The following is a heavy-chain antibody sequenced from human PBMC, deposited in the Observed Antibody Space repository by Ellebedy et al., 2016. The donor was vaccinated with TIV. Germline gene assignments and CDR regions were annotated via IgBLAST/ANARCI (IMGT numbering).Heavy chain of an antibody. V-gene: IGHV3-30*18. Sequence: GGSLRLXXAASGFTFSSYGMHWVRQAPGKGLEWVAVISYDGSNKYYADSVKGRFTISRDNSKNTLYLQMNSLRAEDTAVYYCAKDNWYYTTHFDYWGQGTLVTVSS. CDR1: GFTFSSYG. J-gene: IGHJ4*02. D-gene: IGHD1-20*01. CDR2: ISYDGSNK. CDR3: AKDNWYYTTHFDY.